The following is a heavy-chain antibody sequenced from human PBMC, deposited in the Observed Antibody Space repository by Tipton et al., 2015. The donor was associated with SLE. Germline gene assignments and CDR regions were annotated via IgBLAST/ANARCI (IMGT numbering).Heavy chain of an antibody. CDR1: DFMFSFFG. CDR2: IQYDGGNQ. V-gene: IGHV3-30*02. CDR3: AAQCGHSCQSDH. D-gene: IGHD2-15*01. J-gene: IGHJ4*02. Sequence: GSLRLSCVASDFMFSFFGMHWVRQAPGKGLEWVAFIQYDGGNQFYADSVKGRFTISRDNPKNTLYLQMNSLRVDDTAVYSCAAQCGHSCQSDHWGQGTLVTVSS.